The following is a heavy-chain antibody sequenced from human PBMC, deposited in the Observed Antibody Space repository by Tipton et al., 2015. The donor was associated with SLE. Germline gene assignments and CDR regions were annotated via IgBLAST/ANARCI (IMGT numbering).Heavy chain of an antibody. CDR2: IYYSGST. D-gene: IGHD6-19*01. V-gene: IGHV4-39*01. CDR3: ARSPYSSGWSDY. CDR1: GGSISSSSYY. Sequence: LRLSCTVSGGSISSSSYYWGWIRQPPGKGLEWIGSIYYSGSTYYNPSLKSRVTISVDTSKNQFSLKLSSVTAADTAVYYCARSPYSSGWSDYWGQGTLVTVSS. J-gene: IGHJ4*02.